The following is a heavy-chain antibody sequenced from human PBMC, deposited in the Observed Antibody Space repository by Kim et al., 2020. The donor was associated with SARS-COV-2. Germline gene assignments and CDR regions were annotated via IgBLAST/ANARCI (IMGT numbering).Heavy chain of an antibody. Sequence: GGSLRLSCAASGFTFSSYGMHWVRQAPGKGLEWVAVISYDGSNKYYADSVKGRFTISRDNSKNTLYLQMNSLRAEDTAVYYCAKGGPLGYCSSTSCYGPNYFDYWGQGTLVTVSS. D-gene: IGHD2-2*01. CDR1: GFTFSSYG. CDR3: AKGGPLGYCSSTSCYGPNYFDY. J-gene: IGHJ4*02. V-gene: IGHV3-30*18. CDR2: ISYDGSNK.